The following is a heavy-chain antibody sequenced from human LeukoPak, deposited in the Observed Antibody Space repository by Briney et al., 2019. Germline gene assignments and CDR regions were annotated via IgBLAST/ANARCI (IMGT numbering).Heavy chain of an antibody. CDR3: VRYLSGWYYFDW. D-gene: IGHD6-19*01. V-gene: IGHV3-23*01. CDR2: IPASGGNT. J-gene: IGHJ4*02. Sequence: GSLRLSCAASRFTFSTFGMRWVRQAPGKGLEWVSTIPASGGNTYYADSVRGRFTTSRDNSKNTLYLQINSLTAEDTAIYYCVRYLSGWYYFDWWGQGTLVTVSS. CDR1: RFTFSTFG.